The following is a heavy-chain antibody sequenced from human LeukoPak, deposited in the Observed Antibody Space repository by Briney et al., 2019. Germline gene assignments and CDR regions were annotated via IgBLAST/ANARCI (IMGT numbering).Heavy chain of an antibody. V-gene: IGHV1-18*01. CDR1: GYTFTSYG. D-gene: IGHD5-12*01. Sequence: ASVKVSCKASGYTFTSYGISWVRQAPGQGLEWTGWISAYNGNTNYAQKLQGRVTMTTDTSTSTAYMELRSLRSDDTAVYYCARFAIVATIKNWFDPWGQGTLVTVSS. CDR3: ARFAIVATIKNWFDP. CDR2: ISAYNGNT. J-gene: IGHJ5*02.